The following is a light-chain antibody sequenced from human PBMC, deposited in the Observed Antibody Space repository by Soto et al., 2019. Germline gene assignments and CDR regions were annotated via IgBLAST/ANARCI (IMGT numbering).Light chain of an antibody. CDR1: QSVSTNY. Sequence: EIVLTQSPGTLSLSPGERATLSSRASQSVSTNYLAWYQQKPGQAPWLLIYGASSRATGIPDRFSGSGSGTDFTLTISRLEPEDFALYYCQQYGSSPKTFGQGTKVDIK. J-gene: IGKJ1*01. V-gene: IGKV3-20*01. CDR2: GAS. CDR3: QQYGSSPKT.